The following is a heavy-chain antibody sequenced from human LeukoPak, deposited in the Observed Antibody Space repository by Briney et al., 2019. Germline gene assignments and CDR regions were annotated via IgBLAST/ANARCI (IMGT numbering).Heavy chain of an antibody. V-gene: IGHV4-61*02. CDR3: ARDGVVTMELDY. CDR2: IYASGNT. D-gene: IGHD3-3*01. J-gene: IGHJ4*02. Sequence: SQTLSLTCTVSGDSISSSRHYWSWIRQPAGKGLEWIGRIYASGNTNYNPSLKSRVTISLDTSKNQFSLNLRSVTAAATAVYYCARDGVVTMELDYWGQGTLVTVSS. CDR1: GDSISSSRHY.